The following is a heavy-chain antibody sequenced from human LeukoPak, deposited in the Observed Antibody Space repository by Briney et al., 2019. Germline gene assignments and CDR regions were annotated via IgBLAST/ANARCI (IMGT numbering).Heavy chain of an antibody. Sequence: GGSLRLSCAASGFTFSDYYMSWIRQAPGKGLEWVSYISTGGGTIYYADFVKGRFTISRDNAKNSLYLQMNSLRAEDTAVYYCARGDSYESDYWGQGTLVTASS. CDR2: ISTGGGTI. J-gene: IGHJ4*02. CDR1: GFTFSDYY. V-gene: IGHV3-11*04. CDR3: ARGDSYESDY. D-gene: IGHD5-12*01.